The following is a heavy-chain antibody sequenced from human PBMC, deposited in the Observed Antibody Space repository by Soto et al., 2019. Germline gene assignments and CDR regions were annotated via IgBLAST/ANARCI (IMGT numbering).Heavy chain of an antibody. D-gene: IGHD6-13*01. Sequence: QVPMVQSGAEVKKPGSSVKVSCTASGGTVSNSAISWLRQAPGQGLEWMGGIIPIFVPATHSQKFQDRVTITADESTGTGYMELISLKAEATAVYFCGRGSSWTKVEYWGQGTLVTVSS. CDR2: IIPIFVPA. J-gene: IGHJ4*02. CDR3: GRGSSWTKVEY. V-gene: IGHV1-69*01. CDR1: GGTVSNSA.